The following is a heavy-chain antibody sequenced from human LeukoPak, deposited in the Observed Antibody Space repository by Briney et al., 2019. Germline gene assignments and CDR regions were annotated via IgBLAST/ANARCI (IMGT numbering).Heavy chain of an antibody. J-gene: IGHJ4*02. V-gene: IGHV4-59*12. D-gene: IGHD1-26*01. Sequence: SETLSLTCTVSGGSISSYYWSWIRQPPGKGLEWIGYIYYSGSTNYNPSLKSRVTISVDTSKNQFSLKLSSVTAADTPVYYCARAAHSGSLAPFDYWGQGTLVTVSS. CDR1: GGSISSYY. CDR2: IYYSGST. CDR3: ARAAHSGSLAPFDY.